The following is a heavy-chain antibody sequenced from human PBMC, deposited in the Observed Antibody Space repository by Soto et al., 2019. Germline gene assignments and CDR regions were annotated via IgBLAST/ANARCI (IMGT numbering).Heavy chain of an antibody. CDR2: IYYSGST. Sequence: SETLSLTCTVSGGSISSSSYYWGWIRQPPGKGLEWIGSIYYSGSTYYNPSLKSRVTISVDTSKNQFSLKLSSVTAADTAVYYCASFRGYSYGYYFDYWGQGTLVTVSS. J-gene: IGHJ4*02. V-gene: IGHV4-39*01. D-gene: IGHD5-18*01. CDR3: ASFRGYSYGYYFDY. CDR1: GGSISSSSYY.